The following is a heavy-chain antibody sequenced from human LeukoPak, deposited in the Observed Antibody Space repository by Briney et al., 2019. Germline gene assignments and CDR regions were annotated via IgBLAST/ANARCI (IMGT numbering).Heavy chain of an antibody. CDR2: ISGSGGST. V-gene: IGHV3-23*01. J-gene: IGHJ4*02. Sequence: GGSLRLSCAASGFTFSSYAMSWVRQAPGKGLEWVSVISGSGGSTYYADSVKGRFTISRDNSKNTLYLQMNSLRAEDTAVYYCATPGGTVLRYFDWLIPNFDYWGQGTLVTVSS. CDR1: GFTFSSYA. D-gene: IGHD3-9*01. CDR3: ATPGGTVLRYFDWLIPNFDY.